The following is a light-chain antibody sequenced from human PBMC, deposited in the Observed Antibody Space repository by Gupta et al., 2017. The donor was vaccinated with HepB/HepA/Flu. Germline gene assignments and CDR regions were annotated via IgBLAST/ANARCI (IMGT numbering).Light chain of an antibody. CDR2: RSD. V-gene: IGLV1-47*01. Sequence: QSVLTQPPSASGTTGQRVTITCSGSSSNFGSNYVYWYQQLPGTAPKVLIYRSDQRSSGVPDRFSGSKSGTSASLAISGLRSEDEADYYCAAWDDSLSGPVFGTGTKVTVL. J-gene: IGLJ1*01. CDR1: SSNFGSNY. CDR3: AAWDDSLSGPV.